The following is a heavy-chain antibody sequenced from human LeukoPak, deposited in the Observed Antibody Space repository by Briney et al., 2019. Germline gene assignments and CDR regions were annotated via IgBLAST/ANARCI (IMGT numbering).Heavy chain of an antibody. CDR3: ARLINGYYYYYGMDV. V-gene: IGHV4-34*01. D-gene: IGHD2-8*01. CDR2: INDSGST. J-gene: IGHJ6*02. Sequence: PSETLSLTCAVYGGSFSGYYWSWIRQPPGKGLEWIGEINDSGSTNYNPSLKSRVTISVDTSKNQISLKLSSVTAADTAVYYCARLINGYYYYYGMDVSGQGTTVTVSS. CDR1: GGSFSGYY.